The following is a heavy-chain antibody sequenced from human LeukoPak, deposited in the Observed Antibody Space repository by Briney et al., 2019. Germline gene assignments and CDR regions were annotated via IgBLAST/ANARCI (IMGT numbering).Heavy chain of an antibody. D-gene: IGHD3-22*01. CDR2: IIPIFGTA. J-gene: IGHJ4*02. V-gene: IGHV1-69*01. CDR3: ASLGWLVHSSYDY. Sequence: SVKVSFKASGGTLSRYAISSVREAPGQGLEWMGGIIPIFGTANYAQKVQGRVTITAEGSTSTAYMELAGQCCEDTTSYNCASLGWLVHSSYDYWGQGTLVTVSS. CDR1: GGTLSRYA.